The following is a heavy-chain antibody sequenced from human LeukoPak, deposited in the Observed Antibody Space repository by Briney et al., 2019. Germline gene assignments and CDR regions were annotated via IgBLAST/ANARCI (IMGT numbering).Heavy chain of an antibody. CDR1: GGPISSGGYY. CDR3: ASNYYDSSGYYPFDY. V-gene: IGHV4-31*03. CDR2: IYYSGST. Sequence: SETLSLTCTVSGGPISSGGYYWSWIRQHPGKGLEWIGYIYYSGSTYYNPSLKSRVTISVDTSKNQFSLKLSSVTAADTAVYYCASNYYDSSGYYPFDYWGQGTLVTVSS. D-gene: IGHD3-22*01. J-gene: IGHJ4*02.